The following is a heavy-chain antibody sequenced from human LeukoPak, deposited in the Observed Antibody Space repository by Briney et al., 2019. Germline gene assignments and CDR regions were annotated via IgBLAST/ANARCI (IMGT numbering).Heavy chain of an antibody. CDR1: GGSFSGYY. V-gene: IGHV4-34*01. CDR2: INHSGST. CDR3: ARGWWIGYYGSGSTLYFDY. D-gene: IGHD3-10*01. J-gene: IGHJ4*02. Sequence: TSETLSLTCAVYGGSFSGYYWSWIRQPPGKGLEWIGGINHSGSTNYNPSLKSRVTISVDTSKNQFSLKLSSVTAADTAVYYCARGWWIGYYGSGSTLYFDYWGQGTLVTVSS.